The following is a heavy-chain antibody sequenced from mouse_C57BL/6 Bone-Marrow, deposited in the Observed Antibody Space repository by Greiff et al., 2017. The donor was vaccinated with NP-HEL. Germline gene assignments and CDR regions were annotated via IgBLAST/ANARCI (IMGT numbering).Heavy chain of an antibody. V-gene: IGHV7-1*01. CDR3: ARDALDWYSEV. CDR1: GFTFSDFY. Sequence: EVKLVESGGGLVPAGRAGRLSWATSGFTFSDFYMEWVRQAPGKGLQWPAVLIHKANEYTTEYSASVKGRFIVSRDTSQSILYLQMNALRAEDTAIYYCARDALDWYSEVWGTGTTVTVSA. J-gene: IGHJ1*03. CDR2: LIHKANEYTT.